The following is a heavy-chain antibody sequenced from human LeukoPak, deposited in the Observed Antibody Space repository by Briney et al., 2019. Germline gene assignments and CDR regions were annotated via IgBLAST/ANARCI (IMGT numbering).Heavy chain of an antibody. Sequence: PGGSLRLSCAASGFTFSSYEMNWVRQAPGKGLEWVSYISSSGTTIHYADSVKGRFTISRDNAKNSVYLQMNSLRVEDTAVYYCARVRYQTADYWGQGNLGSVSS. V-gene: IGHV3-48*03. D-gene: IGHD3-16*02. CDR3: ARVRYQTADY. J-gene: IGHJ4*02. CDR2: ISSSGTTI. CDR1: GFTFSSYE.